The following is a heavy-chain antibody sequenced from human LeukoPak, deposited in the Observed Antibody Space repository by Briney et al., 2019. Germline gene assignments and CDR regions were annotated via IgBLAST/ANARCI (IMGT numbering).Heavy chain of an antibody. V-gene: IGHV1-24*01. J-gene: IGHJ4*02. CDR3: ATGGSGSYFC. CDR2: FDPEDGET. CDR1: GYTLTELS. Sequence: ASVKVPCKVSGYTLTELSMHWVRQAPGKGLEWMGGFDPEDGETIYAQKFQGRVTMTEDTSTDTAYMELSSLRSEDTAAYYCATGGSGSYFCWGQGTLVTVSS. D-gene: IGHD1-26*01.